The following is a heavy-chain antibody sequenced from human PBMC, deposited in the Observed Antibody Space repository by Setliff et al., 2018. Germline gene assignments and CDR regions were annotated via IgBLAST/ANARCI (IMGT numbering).Heavy chain of an antibody. CDR1: GFTFSSYA. CDR3: AKVLAIFGVVTDIGFYFDY. V-gene: IGHV3-30*04. CDR2: ISFDRDT. Sequence: GGSLRLSCTASGFTFSSYALHWVRQAPGKGLEWVAVISFDRDTFYTDPVKGRFIISRDNSKNTLYLQMNSLRAEDTAIYYCAKVLAIFGVVTDIGFYFDYWGQGTLVTVSS. D-gene: IGHD3-3*01. J-gene: IGHJ4*02.